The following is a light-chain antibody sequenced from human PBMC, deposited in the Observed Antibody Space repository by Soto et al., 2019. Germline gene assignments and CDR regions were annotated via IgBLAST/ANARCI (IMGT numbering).Light chain of an antibody. CDR3: SSYTSSSLYA. J-gene: IGLJ1*01. Sequence: QSPLTQPASVSGSPGQSITISCTGTSSDVGGYNYVSWYQQHPGKAPKLMIYDVSNRPSGVSNRFSGSKSGNTASLTISGFQAEDEADYYCSSYTSSSLYAFGTGTKLTVL. CDR2: DVS. CDR1: SSDVGGYNY. V-gene: IGLV2-14*01.